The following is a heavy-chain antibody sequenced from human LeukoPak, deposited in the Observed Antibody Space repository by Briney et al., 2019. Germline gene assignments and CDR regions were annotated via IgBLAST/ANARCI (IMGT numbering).Heavy chain of an antibody. CDR3: ADNPNYDILTGYRY. V-gene: IGHV4-39*01. CDR2: VYYSGNT. CDR1: GGSITSSSYY. J-gene: IGHJ4*02. Sequence: SETLSLTCTVSGGSITSSSYYWGWIRQPPGKGLEWIGSVYYSGNTYYNSSLKSRVTISVDTSKNQFSLKLRSVTAADTAVYYCADNPNYDILTGYRYWGQGTLVTVSS. D-gene: IGHD3-9*01.